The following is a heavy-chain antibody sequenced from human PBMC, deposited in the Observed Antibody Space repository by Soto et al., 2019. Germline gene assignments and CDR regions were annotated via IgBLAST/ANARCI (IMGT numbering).Heavy chain of an antibody. CDR2: INWNSAVI. J-gene: IGHJ4*02. Sequence: PGGSLRLSCVVSGFTFDDYAMHWVRQAPGGGLEWVSGINWNSAVIGYADSVKGRFTISRDNAKNALYLQMTSLRSEDTALYYCARDPSVTAIGSADHWGQGTLVTVSS. V-gene: IGHV3-9*01. CDR3: ARDPSVTAIGSADH. D-gene: IGHD6-19*01. CDR1: GFTFDDYA.